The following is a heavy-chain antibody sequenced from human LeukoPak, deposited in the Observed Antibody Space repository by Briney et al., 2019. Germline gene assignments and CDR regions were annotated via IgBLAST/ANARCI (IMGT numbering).Heavy chain of an antibody. CDR1: GFTFNTYW. V-gene: IGHV3-15*07. CDR2: TKSKTDGGTT. Sequence: PGGSLRLSCTASGFTFNTYWMNWVRQAPGKGLEWVGRTKSKTDGGTTDYAAPVKGRFTISRDDSKNTLYLQMNSLKPEDTAVYYCTTHYDILTGFSTKVFDYWGQGTLVTVSS. J-gene: IGHJ4*02. CDR3: TTHYDILTGFSTKVFDY. D-gene: IGHD3-9*01.